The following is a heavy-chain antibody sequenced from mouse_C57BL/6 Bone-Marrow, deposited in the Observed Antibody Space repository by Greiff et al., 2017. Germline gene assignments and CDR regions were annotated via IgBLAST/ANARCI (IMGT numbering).Heavy chain of an antibody. CDR2: ISDGGSYT. V-gene: IGHV5-4*03. Sequence: EVKLMESGGGLVEPGGSLKLSCAASGFTFSSYAMSWVRQTPEKRLEWVATISDGGSYTYYPDNVKGRFTISRDNAKNNLYLQMSHLKSEDTAMYYCARSSYYYGSLFAYWGQGTLVTVSA. D-gene: IGHD1-1*01. J-gene: IGHJ3*01. CDR1: GFTFSSYA. CDR3: ARSSYYYGSLFAY.